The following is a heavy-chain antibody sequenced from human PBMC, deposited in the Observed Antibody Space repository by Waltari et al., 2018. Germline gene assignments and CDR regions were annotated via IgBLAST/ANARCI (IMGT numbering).Heavy chain of an antibody. CDR2: VGGRGVST. J-gene: IGHJ5*02. V-gene: IGHV3-23*01. D-gene: IGHD3-3*02. CDR1: GFTFRSHT. CDR3: VRDISIIAGSRSDNWFDP. Sequence: EVQLLESGGGLVEPGGSLRLSCAASGFTFRSHTMSWVRQAPGKGLEWVSGVGGRGVSTLYADSVKGRFTISRDNSKNTLYLEMNSQRAEDTALYFCVRDISIIAGSRSDNWFDPWGQGTLVTVSS.